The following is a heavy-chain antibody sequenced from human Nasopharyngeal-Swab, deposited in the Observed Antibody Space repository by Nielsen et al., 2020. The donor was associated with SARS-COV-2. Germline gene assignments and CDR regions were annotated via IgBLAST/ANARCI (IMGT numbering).Heavy chain of an antibody. V-gene: IGHV3-21*05. D-gene: IGHD2-21*01. J-gene: IGHJ3*01. CDR3: ARDRDWAFDV. Sequence: LSLTCAASGFIFSSYTMNWVRQAPGKGLEWISYIRRSNEIYYADSVKGRFTISRDHAKNSLYLQMSSLRVEDTAVYYCARDRDWAFDVWGQGAVVTVSS. CDR1: GFIFSSYT. CDR2: IRRSNEI.